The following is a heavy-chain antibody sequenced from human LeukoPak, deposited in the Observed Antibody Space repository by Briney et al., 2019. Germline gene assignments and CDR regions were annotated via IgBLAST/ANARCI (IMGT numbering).Heavy chain of an antibody. D-gene: IGHD3-9*01. V-gene: IGHV3-74*01. Sequence: GGSLRLSCSASGFTLTNYWVHWVRQAPGKGLVWVSRINIDGSSTSYADSVKGRFTISRGNAKNTLYLQMNSLRAEDTAVYYCARDRYDILTGYNPLGAVDIWAKGQWSPSLQ. J-gene: IGHJ3*02. CDR3: ARDRYDILTGYNPLGAVDI. CDR2: INIDGSST. CDR1: GFTLTNYW.